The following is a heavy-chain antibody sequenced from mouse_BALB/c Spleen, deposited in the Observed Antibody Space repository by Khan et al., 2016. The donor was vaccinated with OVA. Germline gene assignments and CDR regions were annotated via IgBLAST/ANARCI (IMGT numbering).Heavy chain of an antibody. J-gene: IGHJ2*01. CDR1: GYSIPSDYA. V-gene: IGHV3-2*02. Sequence: EVQLQESGPGLVKPSQSLSLTCTVTGYSIPSDYAWNWIRQFPGNKLEWMGYISYSGSTSYNPSLKSRISITRDTSKNQFFLQLNSVTTEDTATYYSSRSIMANWGQGTTLTVSS. CDR3: SRSIMAN. CDR2: ISYSGST.